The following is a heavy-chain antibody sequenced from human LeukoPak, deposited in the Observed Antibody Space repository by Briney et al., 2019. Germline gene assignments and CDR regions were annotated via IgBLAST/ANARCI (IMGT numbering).Heavy chain of an antibody. CDR2: IIDSGSST. Sequence: PGGSLTLSCAVSGFTFSRNAMSWVRQAPGKGLEWVATIIDSGSSTYYADSVKGRFTLSRDNSKNTLYLQMNSLRAEDTAVYYCAKEPDRFDDYWGQGTLVTVSS. CDR3: AKEPDRFDDY. J-gene: IGHJ4*02. CDR1: GFTFSRNA. D-gene: IGHD3-3*01. V-gene: IGHV3-23*01.